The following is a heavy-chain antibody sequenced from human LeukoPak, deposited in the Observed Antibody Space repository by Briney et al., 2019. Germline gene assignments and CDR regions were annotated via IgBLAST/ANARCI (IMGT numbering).Heavy chain of an antibody. Sequence: PGGSLRLSCAASGFTFTSYALSWVRQAPGKGLEWVSGISSSGAYTYYADSVKGRFTISRDNSKNTLHPQMHSLRAEDTAVYYCAKDVTFRSGLIDCWGQGTLVTVSS. CDR2: ISSSGAYT. J-gene: IGHJ4*02. D-gene: IGHD2/OR15-2a*01. CDR3: AKDVTFRSGLIDC. V-gene: IGHV3-23*01. CDR1: GFTFTSYA.